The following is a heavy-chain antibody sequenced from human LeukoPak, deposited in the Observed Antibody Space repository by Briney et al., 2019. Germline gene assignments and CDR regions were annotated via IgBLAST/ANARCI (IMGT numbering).Heavy chain of an antibody. J-gene: IGHJ4*02. Sequence: PGGSLRLSCAASGFTFSSYSMNWVRQAPGKGLEWVSSISSSSSYIYYADSVKGRFTISRDNAKNSLYLQMNSLRAEDTAVYYCARFPIAVAGNYFDYWGQGTLVTVSS. CDR3: ARFPIAVAGNYFDY. CDR2: ISSSSSYI. D-gene: IGHD6-19*01. V-gene: IGHV3-21*01. CDR1: GFTFSSYS.